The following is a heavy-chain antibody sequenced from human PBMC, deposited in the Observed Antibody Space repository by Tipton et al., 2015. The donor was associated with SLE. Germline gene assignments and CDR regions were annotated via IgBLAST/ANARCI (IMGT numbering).Heavy chain of an antibody. CDR2: IYHSGST. J-gene: IGHJ4*02. V-gene: IGHV4-38-2*02. Sequence: TLSLTYTVSGYSISSGYYWGWIRQPPGKGLEWIGSIYHSGSTYYNPSLKSRVTISVDTSKNQFSLKLSSVTAADTAVYYCATGVSPFDYWGQGTLVTVSS. CDR1: GYSISSGYY. D-gene: IGHD7-27*01. CDR3: ATGVSPFDY.